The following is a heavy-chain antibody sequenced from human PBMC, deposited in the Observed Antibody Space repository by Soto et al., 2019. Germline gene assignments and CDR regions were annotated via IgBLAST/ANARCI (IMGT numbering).Heavy chain of an antibody. CDR2: ISWNSGSI. Sequence: EVQLVESGGGLVQPGRSLRLSCAASGFTFDDYAMHWVRQAPGKGLEWVSGISWNSGSIGYADSVKGRFTISRDNAKNSLYLQMNSLRAEDTALYYCAKDRGYDIILPDYWGQGTLVTVSS. J-gene: IGHJ4*02. D-gene: IGHD3-9*01. V-gene: IGHV3-9*01. CDR1: GFTFDDYA. CDR3: AKDRGYDIILPDY.